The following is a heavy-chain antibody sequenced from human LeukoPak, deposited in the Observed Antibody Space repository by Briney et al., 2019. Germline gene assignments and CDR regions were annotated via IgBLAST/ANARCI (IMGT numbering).Heavy chain of an antibody. CDR2: ISSSGSTI. D-gene: IGHD2-2*01. CDR3: AKVPADPSEPLPPHAFDI. CDR1: GFTFSSYE. J-gene: IGHJ3*02. Sequence: GGSLRLSCAASGFTFSSYEMNWVRQAPGKGLEWVSYISSSGSTIYYADSVKGRFTISRDNAKNSLYLQMNSLRAEDTAVYYCAKVPADPSEPLPPHAFDIWGQGTMVTVSS. V-gene: IGHV3-48*03.